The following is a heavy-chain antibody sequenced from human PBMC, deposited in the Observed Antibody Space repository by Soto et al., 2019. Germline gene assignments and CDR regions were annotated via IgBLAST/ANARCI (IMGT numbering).Heavy chain of an antibody. J-gene: IGHJ4*02. D-gene: IGHD3-16*02. CDR1: GGTFSIYA. CDR2: IIPIFGTA. Sequence: SVKVSCKASGGTFSIYAISCVQQSPLQGLEWMGGIIPIFGTANYAQKFQGRVTITADESTSTAYMELSSLRSEDTAVYYCATPPGRGYHYYDYWGQGTLVTVSS. CDR3: ATPPGRGYHYYDY. V-gene: IGHV1-69*13.